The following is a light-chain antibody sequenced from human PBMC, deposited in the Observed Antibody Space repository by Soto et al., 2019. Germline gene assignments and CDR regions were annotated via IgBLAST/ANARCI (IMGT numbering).Light chain of an antibody. J-gene: IGLJ3*02. CDR2: EVS. CDR1: SSDVGGYNY. CDR3: SSYTSNNTWV. Sequence: QSALTQPASVSGSPGQSITISCSGTSSDVGGYNYVSWYQQHPGKAPKVMIHEVSNRPSGVSNRFSGSKSGNTASLTISGLQAGDEADYYCSSYTSNNTWVFGGGTKLTVL. V-gene: IGLV2-14*01.